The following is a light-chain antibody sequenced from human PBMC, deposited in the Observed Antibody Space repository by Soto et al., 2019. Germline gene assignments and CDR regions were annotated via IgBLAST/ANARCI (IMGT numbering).Light chain of an antibody. CDR2: AAT. Sequence: AIQMTQSPSSLSASVGDRVTITCRASQGIRNDLGWYQQTPGKAPKLPIFAATSLQSRVPSSFSGSGSGTDFTLTISSLQPEDFATYYCLQHYNYWTFGQGTKVDIK. V-gene: IGKV1-6*01. CDR1: QGIRND. CDR3: LQHYNYWT. J-gene: IGKJ1*01.